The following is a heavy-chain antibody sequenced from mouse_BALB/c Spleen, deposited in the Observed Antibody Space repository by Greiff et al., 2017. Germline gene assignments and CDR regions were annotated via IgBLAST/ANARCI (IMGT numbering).Heavy chain of an antibody. CDR2: ISDGGSYT. J-gene: IGHJ3*01. CDR3: ARAPPGFAY. CDR1: GFTFSDYY. V-gene: IGHV5-4*02. Sequence: DVMLVESGGGLVKPGGSLKLSCAASGFTFSDYYMYWVRQTPEKRLEWVATISDGGSYTYYPDSVKGRFTISRDNAKNNLYLQMSSLKSEDTAMYYCARAPPGFAYWGQGTLVTVSA.